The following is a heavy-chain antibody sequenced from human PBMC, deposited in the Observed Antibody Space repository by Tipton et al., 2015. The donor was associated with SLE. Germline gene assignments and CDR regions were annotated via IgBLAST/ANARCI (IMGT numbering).Heavy chain of an antibody. CDR3: ARTMASFDY. Sequence: LRLSCDVTGFSISSGYYWSWIRQSPGKGLEWIGYSYYSGSTNYNPSFRSRVSMSVDTSTNQFSLRLTSVAAADTAVYYCARTMASFDYWGQGILVTVSS. CDR1: GFSISSGYY. J-gene: IGHJ4*02. CDR2: SYYSGST. V-gene: IGHV4-59*01. D-gene: IGHD4/OR15-4a*01.